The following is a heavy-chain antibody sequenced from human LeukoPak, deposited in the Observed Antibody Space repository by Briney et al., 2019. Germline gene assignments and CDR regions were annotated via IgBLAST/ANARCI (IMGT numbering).Heavy chain of an antibody. Sequence: GGSLRLSCAASGFTFDDYGMSWVRQAPGKRLEWVSGINWNGGSTGYADSVKGRFTISRDNAKNSLYLQMNSLGAEDTALYYCARDGRGSYYDYYYYMDVWGKGTRSPSP. J-gene: IGHJ6*03. CDR2: INWNGGST. CDR1: GFTFDDYG. V-gene: IGHV3-20*04. D-gene: IGHD1-26*01. CDR3: ARDGRGSYYDYYYYMDV.